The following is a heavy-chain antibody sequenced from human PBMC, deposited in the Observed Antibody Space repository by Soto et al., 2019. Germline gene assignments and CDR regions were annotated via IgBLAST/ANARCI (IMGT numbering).Heavy chain of an antibody. J-gene: IGHJ6*02. CDR2: INPSGGST. CDR1: GYTFTSYY. CDR3: AIDFVRVLSARRYYYYGIDV. Sequence: ASVKVSCKASGYTFTSYYMHWVRQAPGQGLEWMGIINPSGGSTSYAQKFQGRVTMTRDTSTSTVYMELSSLRSEDTAVYYCAIDFVRVLSARRYYYYGIDVWAQGTTVTVSS. V-gene: IGHV1-46*01. D-gene: IGHD6-6*01.